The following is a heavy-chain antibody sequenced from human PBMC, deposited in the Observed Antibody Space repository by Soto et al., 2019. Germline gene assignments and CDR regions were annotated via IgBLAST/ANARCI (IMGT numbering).Heavy chain of an antibody. J-gene: IGHJ5*01. CDR2: IIPIFGTA. Sequence: SVKVSCKASGGTFSSYASSWERQAPGQGLEWMGGIIPIFGTANYAQKFQGRVTITADESTSTAYMELSSLRSEDTAVYYCARDLNFLWPAWGHGTLVTFSS. CDR1: GGTFSSYA. V-gene: IGHV1-69*13. CDR3: ARDLNFLWPA. D-gene: IGHD1-1*01.